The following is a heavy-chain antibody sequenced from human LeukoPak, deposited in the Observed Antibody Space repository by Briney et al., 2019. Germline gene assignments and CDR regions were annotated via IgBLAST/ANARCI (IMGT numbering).Heavy chain of an antibody. CDR2: ISYDGSNK. CDR1: GFTFSSYA. Sequence: PGGSLRLSCAASGFTFSSYAMHWVRQAPGKGLEWVAVISYDGSNKYYADSVKGRFTISRDNSKNTLYLQMNSLRAEDTAVYYCAVGEYYYDSSGYSDYWGQGTLVTVSS. J-gene: IGHJ4*02. D-gene: IGHD3-22*01. V-gene: IGHV3-30-3*01. CDR3: AVGEYYYDSSGYSDY.